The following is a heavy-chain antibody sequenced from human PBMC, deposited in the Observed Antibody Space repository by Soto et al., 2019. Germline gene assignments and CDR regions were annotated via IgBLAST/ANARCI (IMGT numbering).Heavy chain of an antibody. J-gene: IGHJ4*02. D-gene: IGHD5-12*01. CDR1: GGSISSGGYY. V-gene: IGHV4-31*03. Sequence: PSETLSLTCTVSGGSISSGGYYWSWIRQHPGKGLEWIGYIYYSGSTYYNPSLKSRVTISVDTSKNQFSLKLSSVTAADTAVYYCARMSYSGYDPELYYFDYWGQGTLVTVSS. CDR3: ARMSYSGYDPELYYFDY. CDR2: IYYSGST.